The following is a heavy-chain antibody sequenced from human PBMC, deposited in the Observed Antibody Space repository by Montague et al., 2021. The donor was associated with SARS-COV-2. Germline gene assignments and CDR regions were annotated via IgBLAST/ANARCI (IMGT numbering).Heavy chain of an antibody. J-gene: IGHJ6*03. CDR1: GGSFSGYY. CDR2: INHSGST. D-gene: IGHD2-2*01. V-gene: IGHV4-34*01. Sequence: SETLSLTCAVYGGSFSGYYWSWIRQPPGKGLEWIREINHSGSTNYNPSLKSRVTISVDTSKNQFSLKLSSVTAADTAVYYCARLVVPAARYYYYYYYMDVWGKGTTVTVSS. CDR3: ARLVVPAARYYYYYYYMDV.